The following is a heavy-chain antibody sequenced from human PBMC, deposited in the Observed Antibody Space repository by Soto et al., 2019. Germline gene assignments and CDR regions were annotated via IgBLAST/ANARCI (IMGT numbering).Heavy chain of an antibody. V-gene: IGHV1-46*01. J-gene: IGHJ6*02. CDR3: ASPYRDYYGSGSPYGMDV. CDR1: GYTFTSYY. CDR2: INPSGGST. D-gene: IGHD3-10*01. Sequence: ASVKVSCKASGYTFTSYYMHWVRQAPGQGLEWMGIINPSGGSTSYAQKFQGRVTMTRDTSTSSVYMELSILRSEETAVYYCASPYRDYYGSGSPYGMDVWGQGTTVTVSS.